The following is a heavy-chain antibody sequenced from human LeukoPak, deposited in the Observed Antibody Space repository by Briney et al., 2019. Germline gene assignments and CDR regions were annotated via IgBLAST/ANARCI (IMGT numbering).Heavy chain of an antibody. D-gene: IGHD6-19*01. CDR2: IIPIFGTA. CDR3: ARGQGSGWSYYYYYYMDV. Sequence: SVKVSCKASGGTFSSYAISWVRQAPGQGLEWMGGIIPIFGTANYAQKFQGRVTITADKSTSTAYMELSSLRSEDTAVYYCARGQGSGWSYYYYYYMDVWGKGTTVTISS. V-gene: IGHV1-69*06. J-gene: IGHJ6*03. CDR1: GGTFSSYA.